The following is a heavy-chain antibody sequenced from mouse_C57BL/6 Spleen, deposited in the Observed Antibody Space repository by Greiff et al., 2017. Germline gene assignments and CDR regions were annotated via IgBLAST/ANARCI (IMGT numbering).Heavy chain of an antibody. J-gene: IGHJ1*03. CDR3: AGGASWWYFCG. Sequence: QVQLQQSGPELVKPGASVKISCKASGYAFTSSWMNWVKQRPGKGLEWIGEIYPGNGTTNYNGKFKGKATLTADTSSSTAYMQLSSLTSEDSAVYDCAGGASWWYFCGWGTGATVTVAS. CDR2: IYPGNGTT. V-gene: IGHV1-82*01. CDR1: GYAFTSSW.